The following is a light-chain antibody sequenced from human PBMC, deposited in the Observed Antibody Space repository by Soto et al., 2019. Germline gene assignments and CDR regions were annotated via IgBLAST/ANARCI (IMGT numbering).Light chain of an antibody. V-gene: IGKV3-15*01. J-gene: IGKJ5*01. CDR1: QSVSSN. CDR3: QQYNNWPIT. CDR2: GAS. Sequence: EIVMTQSPATLSVSPGERATLSCRASQSVSSNLAWYQQKPGQAPRLLIYGASTRATGIPARFSGSGSGTELTLTISSLQSEDFAVYYCQQYNNWPITFGQVTRLEIK.